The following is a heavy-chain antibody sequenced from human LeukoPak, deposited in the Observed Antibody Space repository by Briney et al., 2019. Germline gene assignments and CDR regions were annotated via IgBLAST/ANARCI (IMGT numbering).Heavy chain of an antibody. D-gene: IGHD3-16*01. J-gene: IGHJ4*02. V-gene: IGHV1-2*02. CDR1: GYTFTGYY. CDR3: SRAGGLRSFDY. CDR2: INPNSGGT. Sequence: ASVRVSFKASGYTFTGYYMHWVRQAPGQGREWVGWINPNSGGTNYAQKFQGRVTMTRDTSISTAYMELSRLRSDDTAVYYCSRAGGLRSFDYWGQGTLVTVSS.